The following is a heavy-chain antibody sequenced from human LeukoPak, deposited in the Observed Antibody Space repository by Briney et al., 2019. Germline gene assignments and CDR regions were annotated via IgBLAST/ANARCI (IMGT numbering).Heavy chain of an antibody. CDR1: GFTFSDYY. V-gene: IGHV3-11*04. Sequence: SGGSLRLSCAASGFTFSDYYMSWIRQAPGKGLEWVSYISSSGSTIYYADSVKGRFTISRDNAKNSLYLQMNSLRAEDTAVYYCARDGRYSSSWTYAFDIWGQGTMVTVSS. CDR2: ISSSGSTI. CDR3: ARDGRYSSSWTYAFDI. J-gene: IGHJ3*02. D-gene: IGHD6-13*01.